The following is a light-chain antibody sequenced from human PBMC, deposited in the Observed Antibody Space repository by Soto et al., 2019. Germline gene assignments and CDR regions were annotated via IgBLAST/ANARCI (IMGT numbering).Light chain of an antibody. CDR3: QQYSASPIT. Sequence: EIVLTQSPATLSLSPGERATLSCRASQSVSSYLAWYQQKPGQAPRLLIYDASNRATGIPDRFSGSGSGTDFTLIISRLEPEDFAVYYCQQYSASPITFGQGTRLEI. V-gene: IGKV3-11*01. J-gene: IGKJ5*01. CDR2: DAS. CDR1: QSVSSY.